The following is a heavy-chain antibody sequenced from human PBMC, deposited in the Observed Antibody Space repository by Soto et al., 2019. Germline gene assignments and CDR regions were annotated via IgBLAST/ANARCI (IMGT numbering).Heavy chain of an antibody. Sequence: QVHLAESGGGVVQPGRSLRLSCAASEFTFSTFAVHWVRQAPGKGLEWVAVISKDGSNIYYADSVKGRFTISRENSKKTLYLQMRALAAEDTAVYYCARQNQPQAGDYYYYGMDVWGQGTTVTVSS. J-gene: IGHJ6*02. V-gene: IGHV3-30-3*01. CDR2: ISKDGSNI. D-gene: IGHD2-2*01. CDR3: ARQNQPQAGDYYYYGMDV. CDR1: EFTFSTFA.